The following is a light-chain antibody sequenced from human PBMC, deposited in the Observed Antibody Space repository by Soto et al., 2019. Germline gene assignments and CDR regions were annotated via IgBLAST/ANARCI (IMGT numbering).Light chain of an antibody. CDR3: QKYTNVPA. V-gene: IGKV1-27*01. Sequence: DIQMTQSPSSLSASVGDRVTITCRASQGISNSLAWYQQIPGKVPKLLISAAFTLQSGVPSRFSGSGSGTDFTLTISSLQPEDVATYYCQKYTNVPAFGGGTKVEIK. CDR2: AAF. CDR1: QGISNS. J-gene: IGKJ4*01.